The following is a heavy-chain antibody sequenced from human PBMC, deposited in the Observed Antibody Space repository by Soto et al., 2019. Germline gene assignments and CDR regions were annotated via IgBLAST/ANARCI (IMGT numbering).Heavy chain of an antibody. CDR3: AREGRGKKAGYNGLVSLGY. J-gene: IGHJ4*02. V-gene: IGHV1-69*06. Sequence: QVQLVQSGAEVKTPGSSLKVSCKVSGSRFSNYVISWVRQAPGHGLEWLGRIIPIFNSTKYAQSFKGRVTITADKSTSTASLELRSLRSDDTAVYYCAREGRGKKAGYNGLVSLGYWGQGTLVTVSS. CDR1: GSRFSNYV. D-gene: IGHD2-2*02. CDR2: IIPIFNST.